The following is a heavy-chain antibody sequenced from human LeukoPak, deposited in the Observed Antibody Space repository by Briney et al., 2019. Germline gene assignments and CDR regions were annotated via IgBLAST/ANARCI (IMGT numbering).Heavy chain of an antibody. V-gene: IGHV4-4*07. J-gene: IGHJ6*03. CDR1: GGSISNYY. D-gene: IGHD3/OR15-3a*01. CDR2: IYSSGST. CDR3: ARGDSYYYYMDV. Sequence: SETLSLTCTVSGGSISNYYWSWIRQPAGKGLEWIGRIYSSGSTNYNPSLRSRVTMSVDTSKNQLSLKLNSVTAADTAVYYCARGDSYYYYMDVWGKGTTVTISS.